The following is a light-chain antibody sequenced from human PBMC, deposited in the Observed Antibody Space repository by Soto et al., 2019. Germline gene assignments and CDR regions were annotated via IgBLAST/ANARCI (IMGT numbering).Light chain of an antibody. CDR2: AAS. Sequence: DIQMTQSPSSVSASVGDRVTITCRASQDISTWLAWYQQKPGKAPTLLINAASSLQSGVPSRFSGSGSGTDFTLTISSLQTEDFATYYCQQANSFPLTFGGGTKVEIK. J-gene: IGKJ4*01. V-gene: IGKV1D-12*01. CDR3: QQANSFPLT. CDR1: QDISTW.